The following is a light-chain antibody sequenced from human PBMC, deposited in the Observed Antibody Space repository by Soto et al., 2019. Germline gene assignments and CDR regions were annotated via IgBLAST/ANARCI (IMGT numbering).Light chain of an antibody. J-gene: IGLJ1*01. V-gene: IGLV2-14*03. CDR2: EVT. CDR1: RLDVGGYNY. CDR3: CSYGSSKTYV. Sequence: QSVLTQPASVSGSPGQSITISCTGTRLDVGGYNYVSWYQQHPGKAPKLIIYEVTNRPSGVSDRFSGSKSDNTASLTISGLQTEDEADYYCCSYGSSKTYVFGTGTKVTV.